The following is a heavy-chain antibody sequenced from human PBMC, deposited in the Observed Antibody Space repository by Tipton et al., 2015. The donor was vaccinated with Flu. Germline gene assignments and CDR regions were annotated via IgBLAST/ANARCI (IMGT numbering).Heavy chain of an antibody. CDR2: ISYDGSEK. D-gene: IGHD1-26*01. J-gene: IGHJ4*01. CDR3: AKDHWPYSASHGDFIEN. CDR1: GFTFSSYG. Sequence: QVQLVQSGGGVVQPGGSLRLSCAASGFTFSSYGMYWVRQAPGKGLEWVAVISYDGSEKNYADSVKGRFTVSRDDSMNTLELQMNSLRSEDTAVYYCAKDHWPYSASHGDFIENWGQGTLVTVSS. V-gene: IGHV3-30*18.